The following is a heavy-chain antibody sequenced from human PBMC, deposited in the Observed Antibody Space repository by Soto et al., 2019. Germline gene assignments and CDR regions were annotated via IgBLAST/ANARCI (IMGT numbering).Heavy chain of an antibody. CDR2: IIPIFGTA. CDR1: GGTFSSYA. Sequence: SVKVSCKASGGTFSSYAISWVRQAPGQGLEWMGGIIPIFGTANYAQKFQGRVTITADESTSTAYMGLSSLRSEDTAVYYCARANGYPHGTISNYYYYYGMDVWGQGTTVTVSS. V-gene: IGHV1-69*13. J-gene: IGHJ6*02. D-gene: IGHD3-3*01. CDR3: ARANGYPHGTISNYYYYYGMDV.